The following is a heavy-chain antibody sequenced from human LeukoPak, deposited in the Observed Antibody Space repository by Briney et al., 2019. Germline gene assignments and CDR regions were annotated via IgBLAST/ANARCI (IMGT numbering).Heavy chain of an antibody. CDR3: AKASDYCSRTRCVPHPFDI. CDR1: GFTFSSYA. D-gene: IGHD2-2*01. CDR2: ISHGGGST. J-gene: IGHJ3*02. Sequence: GGSLRLSCAASGFTFSSYAMSWVRQAPGKGLEWVSGISHGGGSTYYADSVKGRFTISRDNSKNTLYLQMNSLRAEDTAVYYCAKASDYCSRTRCVPHPFDIWGKGKMVTVSS. V-gene: IGHV3-23*01.